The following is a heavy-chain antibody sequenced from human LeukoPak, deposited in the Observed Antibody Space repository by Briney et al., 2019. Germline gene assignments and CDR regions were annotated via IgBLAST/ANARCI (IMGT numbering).Heavy chain of an antibody. Sequence: SQTLSLTCTVSGGSISSGGYYWSWIRQPPGKGLEWIGYIYHSGSTYYNPSLKSRVTISVDRSKNQFSLKLSSVTAADTAVYYCARVFLGADYYYYYMDVWGKGTTVTVSS. CDR3: ARVFLGADYYYYYMDV. J-gene: IGHJ6*03. CDR1: GGSISSGGYY. D-gene: IGHD4/OR15-4a*01. CDR2: IYHSGST. V-gene: IGHV4-30-2*01.